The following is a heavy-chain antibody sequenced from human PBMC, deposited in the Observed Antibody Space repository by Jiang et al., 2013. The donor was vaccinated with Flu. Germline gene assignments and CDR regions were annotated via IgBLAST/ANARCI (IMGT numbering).Heavy chain of an antibody. Sequence: SSYSMNWVRQXSRKGLEWVSSISSSSSYIYYADSVKGRFTISRDNAKNSLYLQMNSLRAEDTAVYYCAREESGGYESQFDYWGQGTLVTVSS. J-gene: IGHJ4*02. V-gene: IGHV3-21*01. CDR2: ISSSSSYI. CDR1: SSYS. D-gene: IGHD5-12*01. CDR3: AREESGGYESQFDY.